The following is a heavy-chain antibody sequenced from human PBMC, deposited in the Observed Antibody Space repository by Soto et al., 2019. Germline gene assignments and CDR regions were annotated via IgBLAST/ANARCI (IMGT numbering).Heavy chain of an antibody. Sequence: SVKVSCKASGGTFNTYTINWLRQAPGRGPEWVGQVVPMYDSVNYAETFQGRVTITVDKSTNTAYMELTSLRSQDTALYFCASWRSYSGSYCFDYWGQGTLVTVSS. CDR2: VVPMYDSV. CDR1: GGTFNTYT. V-gene: IGHV1-69*06. J-gene: IGHJ4*02. D-gene: IGHD1-26*01. CDR3: ASWRSYSGSYCFDY.